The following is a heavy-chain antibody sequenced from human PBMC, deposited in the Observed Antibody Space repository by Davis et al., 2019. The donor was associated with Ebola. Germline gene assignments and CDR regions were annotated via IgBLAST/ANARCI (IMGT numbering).Heavy chain of an antibody. CDR1: GFPFSLFA. J-gene: IGHJ6*02. D-gene: IGHD2/OR15-2a*01. CDR3: AKVLSRNAAYGMDV. CDR2: FGGSGGGT. V-gene: IGHV3-23*01. Sequence: GSLRLSCEASGFPFSLFAMSWVRRAPGKGLEWVSSFGGSGGGTYYADSVKGRVTISRDNSKKTLDLQMNSLRGEDSAVYYCAKVLSRNAAYGMDVWGQGTTVTVSS.